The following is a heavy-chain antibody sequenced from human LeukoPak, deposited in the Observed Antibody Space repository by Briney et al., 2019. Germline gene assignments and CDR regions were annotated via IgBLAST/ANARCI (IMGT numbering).Heavy chain of an antibody. CDR2: ISSSGSTI. D-gene: IGHD5-24*01. J-gene: IGHJ4*02. V-gene: IGHV3-11*01. Sequence: GGSLRLSCAASGFTFSDYYMSWIRQAPGKGLEWVSYISSSGSTIYYADSVKGRFTISRDNAKNSLYLRMNSLRAEDTAVYYCARVGDGYNGFRDYFDYWGQGTLVTVSS. CDR1: GFTFSDYY. CDR3: ARVGDGYNGFRDYFDY.